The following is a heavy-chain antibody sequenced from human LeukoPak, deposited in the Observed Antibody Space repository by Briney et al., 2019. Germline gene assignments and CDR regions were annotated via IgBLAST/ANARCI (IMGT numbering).Heavy chain of an antibody. CDR3: ARDPSRGYNYGYGDY. V-gene: IGHV3-7*01. CDR2: IKEERSER. D-gene: IGHD5-18*01. CDR1: GFTFSTNW. Sequence: GRSLRLSCAAYGFTFSTNWMSWVRQAPGKGLEWVAYIKEERSERYYGDSVKGRFTSARDNAKSSLYRQMISLRAENTAVYYCARDPSRGYNYGYGDYWGQGTLVIVSS. J-gene: IGHJ4*02.